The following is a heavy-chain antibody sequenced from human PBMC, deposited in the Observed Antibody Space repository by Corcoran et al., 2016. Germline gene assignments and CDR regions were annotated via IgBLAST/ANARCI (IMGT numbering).Heavy chain of an antibody. Sequence: EVQLVESGGGLVQPGGSLRLSCAASGFAFSTYWMHWVRQVPGKGLMWVSRITGDGSDTTCADSVKGRFTIPRDNAENPLSPQMDSLRAEDTAVYYCARGGGWSSGRFRAFGFWGQGTMVTVSS. CDR2: ITGDGSDT. J-gene: IGHJ3*01. V-gene: IGHV3-74*03. D-gene: IGHD6-25*01. CDR1: GFAFSTYW. CDR3: ARGGGWSSGRFRAFGF.